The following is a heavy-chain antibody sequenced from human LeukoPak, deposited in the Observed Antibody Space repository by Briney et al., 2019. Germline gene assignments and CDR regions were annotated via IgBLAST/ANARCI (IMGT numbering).Heavy chain of an antibody. V-gene: IGHV4-39*01. CDR3: ARRPRPPDAFDI. J-gene: IGHJ3*02. CDR2: IFYSGNI. Sequence: PSETLSLTCSVSGGSISSSGYYWGWLRQPPGKGLEWMGSIFYSGNIYYNPSLRSRVTISGDTSKNQFSLKLYSVTAADTAVYYCARRPRPPDAFDIWGQGTMVTVSS. CDR1: GGSISSSGYY.